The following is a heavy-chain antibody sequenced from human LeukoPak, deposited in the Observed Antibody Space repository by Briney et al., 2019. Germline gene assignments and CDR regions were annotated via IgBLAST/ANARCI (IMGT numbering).Heavy chain of an antibody. CDR1: GFTFSSYW. D-gene: IGHD3-22*01. V-gene: IGHV3-74*01. CDR2: INRGGSST. CDR3: ARDFRVDYDSSGLDY. Sequence: PRGSLRLSCADSGFTFSSYWMHWVRQAPGKGLRWVSRINRGGSSTSYADSVKGRFTISRDNAKNTLYLQMNSLRAEDTAVYYCARDFRVDYDSSGLDYWGQGTVVTVSS. J-gene: IGHJ4*02.